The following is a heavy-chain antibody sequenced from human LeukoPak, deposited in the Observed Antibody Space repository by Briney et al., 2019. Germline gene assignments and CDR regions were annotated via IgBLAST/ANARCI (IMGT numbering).Heavy chain of an antibody. J-gene: IGHJ6*03. D-gene: IGHD6-19*01. V-gene: IGHV1-8*01. CDR2: MNPNSGNT. CDR1: GYTFTSYD. CDR3: ARVGWESYYYYYMDV. Sequence: ASVKVSCKASGYTFTSYDINWVRQATGQGLEWMGWMNPNSGNTGYAQKFQGRVTITRNTSISTAYMELSSLRSEDTAVYYCARVGWESYYYYYMDVWGKGTTVTVSS.